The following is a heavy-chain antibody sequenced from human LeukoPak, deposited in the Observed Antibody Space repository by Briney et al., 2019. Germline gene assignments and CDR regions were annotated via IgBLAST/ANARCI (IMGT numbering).Heavy chain of an antibody. CDR3: AKVDSSSWYYFDY. J-gene: IGHJ4*02. CDR1: GFTFSSYG. D-gene: IGHD6-13*01. CDR2: ISYDGSDK. Sequence: GGSLRLSCAASGFTFSSYGMHWVRQAPGKGLEWVAVISYDGSDKYYADSVKGLFTISRDNSKNTLYLQMNSLRAEDTAVYYCAKVDSSSWYYFDYWGQGTLVTVSS. V-gene: IGHV3-30*18.